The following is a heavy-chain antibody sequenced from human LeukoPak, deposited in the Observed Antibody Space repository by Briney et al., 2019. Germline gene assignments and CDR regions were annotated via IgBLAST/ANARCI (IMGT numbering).Heavy chain of an antibody. Sequence: GGSLRLSCAASGFTFSSYSVNWVRQAPGKGLEWVSSISSSSSSYIYYADSVKGRFTISRDNAKNSLYLQMNSLRAEDTAVYYCARAASGYYFDYWGQGTLVTVSS. J-gene: IGHJ4*02. CDR1: GFTFSSYS. CDR3: ARAASGYYFDY. CDR2: ISSSSSSYI. D-gene: IGHD3-22*01. V-gene: IGHV3-21*01.